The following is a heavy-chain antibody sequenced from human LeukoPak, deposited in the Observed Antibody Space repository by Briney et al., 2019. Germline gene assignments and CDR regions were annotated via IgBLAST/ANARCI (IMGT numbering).Heavy chain of an antibody. CDR2: IYSSWST. J-gene: IGHJ4*02. CDR3: ARMYSGTYGGIDY. D-gene: IGHD1-26*01. Sequence: SETLSLTCTVSGGSISSYYWSWIRQPAGKGLEWIGRIYSSWSTNYNPSLKSRVSLSVDTSRNQFSLKVNSVTAADTAVYYCARMYSGTYGGIDYWGQGTLVTVSS. V-gene: IGHV4-4*07. CDR1: GGSISSYY.